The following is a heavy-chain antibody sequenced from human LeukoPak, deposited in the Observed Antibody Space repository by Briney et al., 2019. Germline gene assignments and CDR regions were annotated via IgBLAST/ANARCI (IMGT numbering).Heavy chain of an antibody. CDR2: SSPSGGST. Sequence: ASVKASAKPSETPFPTDNIHWVRKPPGQGLEWLGISSPSGGSTSYAQKFQGRVTMTRDTSTSTVYMELSSLRSEDTAVYYCARDRSNYAYYYYGMDVWGQGTTVTVSS. V-gene: IGHV1-46*01. D-gene: IGHD4-11*01. CDR1: ETPFPTDN. J-gene: IGHJ6*02. CDR3: ARDRSNYAYYYYGMDV.